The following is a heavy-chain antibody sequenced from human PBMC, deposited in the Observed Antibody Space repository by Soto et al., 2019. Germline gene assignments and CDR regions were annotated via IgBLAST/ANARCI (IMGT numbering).Heavy chain of an antibody. V-gene: IGHV3-72*01. Sequence: PGKGLEWVGRSRNRANSSTTEYAASVKGRFTSARDESKNSLYLQMNSLRTEDTAVYYFSSAGGYRDTDPRYGLDWGAGPLVTAS. J-gene: IGHJ4*02. CDR3: SSAGGYRDTDPRYGLD. CDR2: SRNRANSSTT. D-gene: IGHD5-12*01.